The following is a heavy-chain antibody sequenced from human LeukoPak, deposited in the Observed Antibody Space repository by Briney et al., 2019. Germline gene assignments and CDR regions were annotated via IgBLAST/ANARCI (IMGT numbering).Heavy chain of an antibody. Sequence: PSETLSLTSAVPGESFSGYYWCGIRQRPRGGLEWSAEIIHSGSTNYNPSLKSRVTISVDTSKNQFSLKLSSVTAADTAVYYCVTGTYYYDSSGYFRLPFQHWGQGTLVTVSS. J-gene: IGHJ1*01. CDR2: IIHSGST. D-gene: IGHD3-22*01. CDR3: VTGTYYYDSSGYFRLPFQH. V-gene: IGHV4-34*12. CDR1: GESFSGYY.